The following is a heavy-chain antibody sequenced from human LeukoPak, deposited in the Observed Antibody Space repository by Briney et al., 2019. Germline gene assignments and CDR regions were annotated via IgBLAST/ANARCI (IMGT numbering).Heavy chain of an antibody. Sequence: GGSLRLSCAASGFTFSSHDMNWVRQAPGKGLEWVSAISGSGGSTYYADSVKGRFTISRDSSKNTLYLQMNSLRAEDTAVYYCARPRSSSSRYYFYGLDVWGQGTTVTVSS. CDR1: GFTFSSHD. D-gene: IGHD6-6*01. CDR2: ISGSGGST. V-gene: IGHV3-23*01. CDR3: ARPRSSSSRYYFYGLDV. J-gene: IGHJ6*02.